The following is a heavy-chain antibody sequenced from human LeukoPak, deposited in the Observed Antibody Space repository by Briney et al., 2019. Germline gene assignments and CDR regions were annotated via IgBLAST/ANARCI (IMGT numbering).Heavy chain of an antibody. CDR1: GGSISSYY. V-gene: IGHV4-59*01. CDR2: IYYSGST. D-gene: IGHD1-26*01. J-gene: IGHJ1*01. Sequence: PSECLSLTCTVSGGSISSYYWSWIRQPPGKGLEWIGYIYYSGSTNYNPSVKSRVTISVDTSKNQFSLKLSSVTAADTAVYYCARDRRGSHRNWGQGTLDRVSS. CDR3: ARDRRGSHRN.